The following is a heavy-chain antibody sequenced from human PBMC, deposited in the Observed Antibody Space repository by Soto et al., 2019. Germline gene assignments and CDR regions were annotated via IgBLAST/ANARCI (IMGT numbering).Heavy chain of an antibody. Sequence: PSRTLSVTCGISGDRVSSNSAAGKWTRQSPSRGLEWLGRTYYRSKWYNDYAVSVKSRITINPDTSKNQFSLHLNSVTPEDTAVYYCARDLGYCSSTSCYTFILPGYYENDYYYYYYMDVWGKGTTVDVFS. CDR1: GDRVSSNSAA. J-gene: IGHJ6*03. CDR3: ARDLGYCSSTSCYTFILPGYYENDYYYYYYMDV. CDR2: TYYRSKWYN. D-gene: IGHD2-2*02. V-gene: IGHV6-1*01.